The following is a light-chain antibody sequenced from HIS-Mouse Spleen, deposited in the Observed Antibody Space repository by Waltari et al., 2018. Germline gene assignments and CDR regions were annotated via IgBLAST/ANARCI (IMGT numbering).Light chain of an antibody. CDR2: EGS. V-gene: IGLV2-23*01. Sequence: QSALTQPASVSGSPGQSITISCPGPTSDVGIYNLVSWYQQHPGKAPKLMIYEGSKRPSGVSNRFSGSKSGNTASLTISGLQAEDEADYYCCSYAGSSTVVFGGGTKLTVL. CDR3: CSYAGSSTVV. CDR1: TSDVGIYNL. J-gene: IGLJ2*01.